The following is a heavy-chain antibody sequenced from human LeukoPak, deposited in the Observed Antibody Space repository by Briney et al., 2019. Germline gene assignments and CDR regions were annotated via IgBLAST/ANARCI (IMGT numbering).Heavy chain of an antibody. CDR2: TSYDGSNK. V-gene: IGHV3-30*04. CDR1: GFTFNDYT. CDR3: ARELWFGELFFDY. D-gene: IGHD3-10*01. J-gene: IGHJ4*02. Sequence: GGSLRLSCAASGFTFNDYTIHWVRQAPGKGLEWVAVTSYDGSNKYYADSVKGRFTISRDTSKNTLYLQMNSLRAEDAAIYFCARELWFGELFFDYWGQGTLVTVSS.